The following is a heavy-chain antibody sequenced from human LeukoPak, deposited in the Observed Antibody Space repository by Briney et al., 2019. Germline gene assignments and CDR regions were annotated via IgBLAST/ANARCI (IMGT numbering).Heavy chain of an antibody. CDR3: ARFPGRSTAAGYFDS. CDR1: GFNVVSNY. Sequence: GGSLRLSCAASGFNVVSNYMSWVRQAPGKGLEWLSIIYSGGTTKYADSVKGRFTISRDNSKNTIYLQMNSLRVDDTAIYYCARFPGRSTAAGYFDSWGRGTLVAVSS. D-gene: IGHD1-14*01. J-gene: IGHJ4*02. CDR2: IYSGGTT. V-gene: IGHV3-53*01.